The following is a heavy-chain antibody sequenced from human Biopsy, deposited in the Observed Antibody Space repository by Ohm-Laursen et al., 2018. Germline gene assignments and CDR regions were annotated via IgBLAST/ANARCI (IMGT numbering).Heavy chain of an antibody. J-gene: IGHJ2*01. D-gene: IGHD3-9*01. CDR2: ISYNERT. CDR3: VREPKTGTAEAWYFDL. Sequence: TLSLTCDVSGASVKTSGYFWAWIRQRPGKGLEWIRYISYNERTHYNPSLTSRLAISFDTSNNRISLQLRSVSVADTAVYYCVREPKTGTAEAWYFDLWGRGSPVTVPS. CDR1: GASVKTSGYF. V-gene: IGHV4-31*11.